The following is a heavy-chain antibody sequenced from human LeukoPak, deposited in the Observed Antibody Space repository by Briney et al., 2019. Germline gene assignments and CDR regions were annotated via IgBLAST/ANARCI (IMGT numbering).Heavy chain of an antibody. CDR3: VRHTTSGWYQVVY. V-gene: IGHV4-59*01. CDR1: GGSISNYF. D-gene: IGHD6-19*01. J-gene: IGHJ4*02. CDR2: ITYSGNT. Sequence: SETLSLTCTVSGGSISNYFWSWIRQPPGKGLEWIGFITYSGNTDHNPSLKSRVTISVDASKNQFSLKLTSVTAADTAVYYCVRHTTSGWYQVVYWGQGTLVTISS.